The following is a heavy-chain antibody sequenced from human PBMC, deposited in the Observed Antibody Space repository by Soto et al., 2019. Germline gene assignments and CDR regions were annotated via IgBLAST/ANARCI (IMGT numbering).Heavy chain of an antibody. D-gene: IGHD3-16*01. CDR1: GYTFTSYY. CDR2: INPSGGST. CDR3: AREGETYGMDV. Sequence: QVQLVQSGAEVKKPGTSVKVSCKASGYTFTSYYMHWVRQAPGQGLEWMGIINPSGGSTSYAQKFQGSVTMTRDTSTSTVYMELSSLRSEDTAVYYCAREGETYGMDVWGQGTTVTVSS. V-gene: IGHV1-46*01. J-gene: IGHJ6*02.